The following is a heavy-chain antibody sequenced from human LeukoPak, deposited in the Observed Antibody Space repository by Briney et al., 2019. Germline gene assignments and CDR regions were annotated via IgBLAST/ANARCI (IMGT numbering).Heavy chain of an antibody. CDR3: AKGPNSRWLQLGGVDY. J-gene: IGHJ4*02. V-gene: IGHV3-23*01. Sequence: GGSLRLSCAASGFSVSDNYMSWVRQAPGKGLEWVSAISGSGGSTYYADSVKGRFTISRDNSKNTLYLQMNSLRAEDTAVYYCAKGPNSRWLQLGGVDYWGQGTLVTVSS. D-gene: IGHD5-24*01. CDR2: ISGSGGST. CDR1: GFSVSDNY.